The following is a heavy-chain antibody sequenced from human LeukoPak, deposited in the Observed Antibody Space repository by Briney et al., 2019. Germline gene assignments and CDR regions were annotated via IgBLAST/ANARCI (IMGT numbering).Heavy chain of an antibody. Sequence: SETLSLTCTVSGGSISSYYWSWIRQPPGKGLEWIGYIYYSGSTNYNPSLKSRVTISVDTSKNQFSLKLTSVTAADTAVYYCARVNSGSHWYFDLWGRGTLVTVSS. V-gene: IGHV4-59*01. D-gene: IGHD3-10*01. CDR3: ARVNSGSHWYFDL. CDR1: GGSISSYY. CDR2: IYYSGST. J-gene: IGHJ2*01.